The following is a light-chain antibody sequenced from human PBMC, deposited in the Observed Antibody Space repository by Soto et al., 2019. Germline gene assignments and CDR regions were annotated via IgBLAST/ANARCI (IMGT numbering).Light chain of an antibody. J-gene: IGKJ3*01. CDR2: GAS. CDR3: QQYGSSFT. V-gene: IGKV3-20*01. CDR1: QSVSSN. Sequence: EVVLTQSPATQSVSPGERATLSCRASQSVSSNLAWYQQKPGQAPRLLIYGASTRATGIPARFSGSGSGTDFTLTISRLEPEEFAVYYCQQYGSSFTFGPGTKVDIK.